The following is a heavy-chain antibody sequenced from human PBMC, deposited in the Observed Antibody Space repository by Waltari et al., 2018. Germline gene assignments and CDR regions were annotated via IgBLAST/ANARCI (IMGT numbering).Heavy chain of an antibody. J-gene: IGHJ5*02. CDR3: ARGKAFDP. V-gene: IGHV3-21*06. Sequence: VRLVESGGGRVEPGESLRLSCVGSGCSVEEYSMNWVRQAPGKGLDWVSSLNNGGDYKGYADSVEGRFTISRDNDKNTLYLQMNDLRVDDTAIYYCARGKAFDPWGQGTRVNVSS. CDR1: GCSVEEYS. CDR2: LNNGGDYK.